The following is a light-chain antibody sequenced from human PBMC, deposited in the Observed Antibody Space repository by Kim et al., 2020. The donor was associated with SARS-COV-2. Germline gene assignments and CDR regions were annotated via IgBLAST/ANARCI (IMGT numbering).Light chain of an antibody. CDR1: RTIGIY. Sequence: EERTTIPGGESRTIGIYLNWYQQKPGKAPKLLIHAASSLQSGVPSRFSGSGSGTDFTLTISTLQLEDFATYYCQQSYSPPFTFGPGTKVDIK. J-gene: IGKJ3*01. CDR3: QQSYSPPFT. CDR2: AAS. V-gene: IGKV1-39*01.